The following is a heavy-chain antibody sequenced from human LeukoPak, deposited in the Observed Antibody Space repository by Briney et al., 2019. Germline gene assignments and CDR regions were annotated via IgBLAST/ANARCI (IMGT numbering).Heavy chain of an antibody. J-gene: IGHJ4*02. CDR1: GFPFSSYA. D-gene: IGHD3-3*01. V-gene: IGHV3-48*01. CDR3: ARGTIFGVVHY. Sequence: PGGSLRLSCAASGFPFSSYAMNWVRQAPGKELEWVSYISSTSNTIYYYADSVKGRFSISRDNARNSMSLQMNSLRAEDTAVYYCARGTIFGVVHYWGQGTLVTVSS. CDR2: ISSTSNTI.